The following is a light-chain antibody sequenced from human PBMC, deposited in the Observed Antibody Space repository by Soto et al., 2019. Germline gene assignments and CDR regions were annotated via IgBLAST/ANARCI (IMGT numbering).Light chain of an antibody. CDR3: QQHGSSPWT. CDR1: QSVSSSY. J-gene: IGKJ1*01. CDR2: GAS. Sequence: IVLTQSPGTLSLSPGERATLSCRASQSVSSSYLAWYQQKPGQAPRPLIYGASSRAIGIPDRFSGSGSGTDFTLTISRLEPEDFAVYYCQQHGSSPWTFGQGTKVDIK. V-gene: IGKV3-20*01.